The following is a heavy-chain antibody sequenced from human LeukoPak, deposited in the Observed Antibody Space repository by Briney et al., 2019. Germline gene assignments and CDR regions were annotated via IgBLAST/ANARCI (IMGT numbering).Heavy chain of an antibody. J-gene: IGHJ4*02. Sequence: PGGALRLSCAAPGFTFDDYAMPSVRQAPGKGVGLVSLFSGDGGSTYYAASVKHRFTISSDNSKNPLYLQMNSLRTERTVLYDCAKDYYDSSGYDYLPGGWGQGTLVTVSS. D-gene: IGHD3-22*01. CDR3: AKDYYDSSGYDYLPGG. V-gene: IGHV3-43*02. CDR2: FSGDGGST. CDR1: GFTFDDYA.